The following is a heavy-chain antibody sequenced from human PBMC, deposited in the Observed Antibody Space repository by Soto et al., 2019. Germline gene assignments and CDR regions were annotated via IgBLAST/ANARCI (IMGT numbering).Heavy chain of an antibody. J-gene: IGHJ1*01. D-gene: IGHD2-2*01. CDR1: GGSISSSSYY. CDR3: ARYPRYHFFQH. CDR2: IYYSGST. Sequence: QLQLQESGPGLVKPSETLSLTCTVSGGSISSSSYYWGWIRQPPGKGLEWIGSIYYSGSTYYNPSLKSRVTISVDTSKNQFSLKLSSVTAADTAVYYCARYPRYHFFQHWGQGTLVTVSS. V-gene: IGHV4-39*01.